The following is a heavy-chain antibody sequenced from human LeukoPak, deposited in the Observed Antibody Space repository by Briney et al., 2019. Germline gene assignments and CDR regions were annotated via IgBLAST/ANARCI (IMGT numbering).Heavy chain of an antibody. CDR1: GGSISSYY. CDR2: IYSSGTT. Sequence: PSETLSLTCTVSGGSISSYYWTWIRQPPGKGLEWIGYIYSSGTTNYNPSLKSRVTISVDTSKNQLSMTVSSVTPADTAVYYCARKTAYGPYFDFWDQGTLVTVSS. D-gene: IGHD3-10*01. CDR3: ARKTAYGPYFDF. J-gene: IGHJ4*02. V-gene: IGHV4-59*01.